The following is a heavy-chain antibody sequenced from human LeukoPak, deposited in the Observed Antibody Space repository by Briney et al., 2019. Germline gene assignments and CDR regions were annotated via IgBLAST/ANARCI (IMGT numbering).Heavy chain of an antibody. CDR2: IYTSGST. Sequence: PSETLSLTCTVSGGSISSGSYYWSWIRQPAGKGLEWIGRIYTSGSTNYNPSLKSRVTISVDTSKNQFSLKLSSVTAADTAVYYCARLNVAVATYYFDYWGQGTLVTVSS. V-gene: IGHV4-61*02. J-gene: IGHJ4*02. D-gene: IGHD5-12*01. CDR1: GGSISSGSYY. CDR3: ARLNVAVATYYFDY.